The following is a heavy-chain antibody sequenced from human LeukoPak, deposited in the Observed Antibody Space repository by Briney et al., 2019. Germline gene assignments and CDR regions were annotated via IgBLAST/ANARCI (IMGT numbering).Heavy chain of an antibody. D-gene: IGHD6-6*01. CDR1: GYTFTGYY. CDR3: ARGVPLAARPGRGGDVCVY. Sequence: ASVKVSCKASGYTFTGYYMHWVRQAPGQGLEWMGWINPNSGGTNYAQKLQGRVTMTRDTSISTAYMELSRLRSDDTAVYYCARGVPLAARPGRGGDVCVYWGQGTLVTVSS. J-gene: IGHJ4*02. V-gene: IGHV1-2*02. CDR2: INPNSGGT.